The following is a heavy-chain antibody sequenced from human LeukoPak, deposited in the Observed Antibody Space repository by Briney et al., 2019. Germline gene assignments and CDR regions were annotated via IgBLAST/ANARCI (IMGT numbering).Heavy chain of an antibody. J-gene: IGHJ4*02. CDR1: GVSISSSSSY. CDR3: ARQRGYNYGDFDY. CDR2: IFYSGST. V-gene: IGHV4-39*01. D-gene: IGHD5-18*01. Sequence: SETLSLTCTVSGVSISSSSSYWGWMRQPPGKGLEWIGNIFYSGSTQYNLSLKSRVTISVDTSKNQFSLKLSSVTAADTAVYYCARQRGYNYGDFDYWGQGTLVTVSS.